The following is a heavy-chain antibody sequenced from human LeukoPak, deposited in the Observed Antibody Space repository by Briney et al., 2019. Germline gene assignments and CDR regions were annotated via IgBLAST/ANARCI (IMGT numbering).Heavy chain of an antibody. CDR2: IIPIFGTA. V-gene: IGHV1-69*05. CDR1: GGTFSSYA. CDR3: ARAHVGYCSGGSCYGYD. Sequence: ASVKVSCKASGGTFSSYAISWVRQAPGQGLEGMGGIIPIFGTANYAQKFQGRVTITTDESTSTAYMELSSLRSEDTAVYYCARAHVGYCSGGSCYGYDWGQGTLVTVSS. J-gene: IGHJ4*02. D-gene: IGHD2-15*01.